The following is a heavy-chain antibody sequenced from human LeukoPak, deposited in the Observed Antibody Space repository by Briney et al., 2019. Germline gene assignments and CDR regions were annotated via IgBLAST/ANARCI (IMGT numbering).Heavy chain of an antibody. Sequence: SETLSLTCTVSGGSISSYYWSWIRQPPGKGLEWVGYIYYSGSTNYNPSLKSRVTISVDTSKNQFSLKLRSVTAADTAVYYCARIHYDVLTGTTTHFDYWGQGTLVTVS. CDR2: IYYSGST. D-gene: IGHD3-9*01. J-gene: IGHJ4*02. CDR1: GGSISSYY. V-gene: IGHV4-59*13. CDR3: ARIHYDVLTGTTTHFDY.